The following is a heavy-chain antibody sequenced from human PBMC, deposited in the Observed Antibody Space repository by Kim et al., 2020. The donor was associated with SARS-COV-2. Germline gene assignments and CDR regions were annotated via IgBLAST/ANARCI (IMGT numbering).Heavy chain of an antibody. CDR2: NR. V-gene: IGHV1-3*01. CDR3: AREAVAGSFDH. J-gene: IGHJ4*02. D-gene: IGHD6-19*01. Sequence: NRRYSPESETRVSTTRDTSATTAYLEVSGLRAEDTAVYYCAREAVAGSFDHWGQGTLVTVSS.